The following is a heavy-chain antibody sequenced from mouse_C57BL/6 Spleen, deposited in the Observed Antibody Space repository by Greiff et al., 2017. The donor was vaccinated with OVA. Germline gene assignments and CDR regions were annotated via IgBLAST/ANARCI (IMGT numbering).Heavy chain of an antibody. Sequence: VQGVESGPELVKPGASVKLSCKASGYTFTSYDINWVQQRPGQGLEWIGWIYPRGGSNKYNEKFTGQATLTVDTSSSTAYMELHSLTSEDSAVYFCARSGLRSLYWYFDVWGTGTTVTVSS. D-gene: IGHD1-1*01. CDR1: GYTFTSYD. V-gene: IGHV1-85*01. CDR3: ARSGLRSLYWYFDV. CDR2: IYPRGGSN. J-gene: IGHJ1*03.